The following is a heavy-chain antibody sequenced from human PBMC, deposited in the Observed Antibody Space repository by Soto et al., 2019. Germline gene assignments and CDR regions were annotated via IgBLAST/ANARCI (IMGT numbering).Heavy chain of an antibody. CDR2: INVNSGDT. CDR3: TRDLVIIATGTTDF. Sequence: ASVKVSCKASGYIFTDYYLHWVRQAPGQGLEWMRWINVNSGDTNYAQKFQGRVTMTRDTSIRTAYMELIRLRSDDTAVYYCTRDLVIIATGTTDFWGQGTRVTGAS. CDR1: GYIFTDYY. D-gene: IGHD1-1*01. J-gene: IGHJ4*02. V-gene: IGHV1-2*02.